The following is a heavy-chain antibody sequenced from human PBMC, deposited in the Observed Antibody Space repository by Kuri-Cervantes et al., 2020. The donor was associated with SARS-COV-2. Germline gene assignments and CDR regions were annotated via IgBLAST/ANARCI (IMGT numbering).Heavy chain of an antibody. CDR1: GFTFSNYA. D-gene: IGHD6-6*01. CDR2: ISSNGGGT. J-gene: IGHJ6*02. CDR3: AKGLGYYYGMDV. Sequence: GESLKISCSTSGFTFSNYAMHWVREAPGGGLEYVSAISSNGGGTYYADSVKGRFTISRDNSKNTLFLQMSSLRTEDTSIYYCAKGLGYYYGMDVWGQGTTVTVSS. V-gene: IGHV3-64D*08.